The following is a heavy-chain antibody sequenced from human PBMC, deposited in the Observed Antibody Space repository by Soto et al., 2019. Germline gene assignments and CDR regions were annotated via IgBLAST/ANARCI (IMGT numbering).Heavy chain of an antibody. J-gene: IGHJ6*02. Sequence: LRLSCAASGFTFSSYGMHWVRQAPGKGLEWVAVISYDGSNKYYADSVKGRFTISRDNSKNTLYLQMNSLRAEDTAVYYCAKAVFLKDYGMDVWGQGTTVTVSS. CDR1: GFTFSSYG. CDR3: AKAVFLKDYGMDV. D-gene: IGHD3-10*01. V-gene: IGHV3-30*18. CDR2: ISYDGSNK.